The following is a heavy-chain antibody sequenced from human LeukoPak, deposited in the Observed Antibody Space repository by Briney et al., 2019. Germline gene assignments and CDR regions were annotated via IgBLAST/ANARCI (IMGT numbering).Heavy chain of an antibody. Sequence: GRCLRLSCAPSGFTFSSDWMQCVRQSAGKWLVWVSRINTDGSGTSYADSVKGRFTISRDNTKNTLYLQMNSLRAEDTAVYYCTRDTTCGMDVWGQGTTVTVST. CDR2: INTDGSGT. D-gene: IGHD1-1*01. J-gene: IGHJ6*01. V-gene: IGHV3-74*01. CDR1: GFTFSSDW. CDR3: TRDTTCGMDV.